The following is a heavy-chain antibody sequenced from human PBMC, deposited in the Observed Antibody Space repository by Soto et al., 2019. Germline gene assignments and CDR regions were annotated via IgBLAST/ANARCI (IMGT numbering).Heavy chain of an antibody. CDR1: GYTFTSYD. Sequence: QVQLVQSGAEVKKPGASVKVSCKASGYTFTSYDINWVRQATGQGLEWMGWMNPNSGNTGYAQKFQGRVTMTRNTSISTAYMQLSSLRLEDTAVYYCARSVEWLASFDYWGQGTLVTVSS. CDR2: MNPNSGNT. J-gene: IGHJ4*02. D-gene: IGHD6-19*01. V-gene: IGHV1-8*01. CDR3: ARSVEWLASFDY.